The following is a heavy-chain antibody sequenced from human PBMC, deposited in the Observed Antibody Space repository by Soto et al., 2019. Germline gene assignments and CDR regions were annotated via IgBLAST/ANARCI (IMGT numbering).Heavy chain of an antibody. CDR3: ARAPRDYYYGMDV. Sequence: LSLTCTVSGGSISSYYWSWIRQPPGKGLEWIGYIYYSGSTNYNPSLKSRVTISVDTSKNQFSLKLSSVTAADTAVYYCARAPRDYYYGMDVWGQGTTVTVSS. CDR2: IYYSGST. J-gene: IGHJ6*02. CDR1: GGSISSYY. V-gene: IGHV4-59*01.